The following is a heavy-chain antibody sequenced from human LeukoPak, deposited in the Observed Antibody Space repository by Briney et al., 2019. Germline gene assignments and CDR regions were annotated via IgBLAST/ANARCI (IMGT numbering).Heavy chain of an antibody. J-gene: IGHJ4*02. CDR1: GFSLSTSGMC. CDR3: ARMPHVDTSMVIDY. V-gene: IGHV2-70*11. Sequence: SGPALVKPTQTLTLTCTFSGFSLSTSGMCVSWIRQPPGKALEWLARIDWDGDKYYSTSLRTRLTISKDTSKNQVVLTMTNMDPVDTATYYCARMPHVDTSMVIDYWGQGTLVTVSS. D-gene: IGHD5-18*01. CDR2: IDWDGDK.